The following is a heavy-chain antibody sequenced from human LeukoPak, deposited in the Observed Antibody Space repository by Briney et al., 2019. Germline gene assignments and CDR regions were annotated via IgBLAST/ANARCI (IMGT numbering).Heavy chain of an antibody. D-gene: IGHD2-2*01. CDR2: IRYDGSNK. J-gene: IGHJ4*02. CDR1: GFTFSSYS. Sequence: GGSLRLSCAASGFTFSSYSMNWVRQAPGKGLEWVAFIRYDGSNKYYADSVKGRFTISRDNSKNTLYLQMNSLRAEDTAVYYCAKGDIVVVPAGLEVWGQGTLVTVSS. CDR3: AKGDIVVVPAGLEV. V-gene: IGHV3-30*02.